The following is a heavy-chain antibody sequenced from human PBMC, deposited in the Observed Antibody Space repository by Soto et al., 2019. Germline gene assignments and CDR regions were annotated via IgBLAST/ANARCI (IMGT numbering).Heavy chain of an antibody. Sequence: SGPTLVNPTQTLTLTCTFSGFSLSTSGVGVGWIRQPPGKALEWLALIYWDDDKRYSPSLKSRLTITKDTSKNQVVLTMTNMDPVDTATYYCAPRQRIFGVVTNWLDPWGQGTLVTVYS. CDR1: GFSLSTSGVG. CDR2: IYWDDDK. D-gene: IGHD3-3*01. CDR3: APRQRIFGVVTNWLDP. V-gene: IGHV2-5*02. J-gene: IGHJ5*02.